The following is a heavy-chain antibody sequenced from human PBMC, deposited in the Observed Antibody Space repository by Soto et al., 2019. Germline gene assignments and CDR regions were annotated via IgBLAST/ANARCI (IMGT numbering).Heavy chain of an antibody. D-gene: IGHD5-18*01. J-gene: IGHJ6*02. Sequence: QVQLVESGGGVVQPGRSLRLSCAASGFTFSSYGMHWVRQAPGKGLEWVAVIWYDGSNKYYADSVKGRFTISRDNSKNTLYLKMNSLRAEDTAVYYCARDNPPWIQLGSYYYGMDVWGQGTTVTVSS. CDR3: ARDNPPWIQLGSYYYGMDV. CDR1: GFTFSSYG. V-gene: IGHV3-33*01. CDR2: IWYDGSNK.